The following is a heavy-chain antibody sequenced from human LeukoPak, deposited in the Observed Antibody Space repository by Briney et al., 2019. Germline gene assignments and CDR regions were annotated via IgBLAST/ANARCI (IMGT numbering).Heavy chain of an antibody. CDR2: ISYDGSNK. D-gene: IGHD6-13*01. V-gene: IGHV3-30-3*01. Sequence: PGGSLRLSCAASGFTFSSYAMHWVRQAPGKGLEWVAVISYDGSNKYYADSVKGRFTISRDNSKNTLYLQMNSLRAEDTAVYYCARDMDSSSWWLDAFDIWGQGTMVTVSS. CDR1: GFTFSSYA. CDR3: ARDMDSSSWWLDAFDI. J-gene: IGHJ3*02.